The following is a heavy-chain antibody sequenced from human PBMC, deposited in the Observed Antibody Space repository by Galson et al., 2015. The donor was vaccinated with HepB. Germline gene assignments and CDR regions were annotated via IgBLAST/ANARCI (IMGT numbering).Heavy chain of an antibody. V-gene: IGHV2-5*02. Sequence: PALVKPTQTLTLTCTFSGFSLSTSGVGVGWIRQPPGKALEWLARIYWDDDKRYSPSLKTRLTITKDTSKSQVVLTMTNMDPVDTATYYCARHIYYYDSSGYSGYYFDYWGQGTLVTVSS. CDR1: GFSLSTSGVG. CDR3: ARHIYYYDSSGYSGYYFDY. D-gene: IGHD3-22*01. CDR2: IYWDDDK. J-gene: IGHJ4*02.